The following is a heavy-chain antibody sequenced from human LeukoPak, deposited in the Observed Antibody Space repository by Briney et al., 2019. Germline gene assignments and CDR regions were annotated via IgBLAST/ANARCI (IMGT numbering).Heavy chain of an antibody. J-gene: IGHJ4*02. CDR3: ARREGYYDLDY. V-gene: IGHV4-39*01. CDR2: IYYSGST. Sequence: SETLSLTCTVSARSISSSSYYWGWIRQPPGKGLEWIGSIYYSGSTYYNPSLKSRVTISVDTSKNQFSLKLSSVTAADTAVYYCARREGYYDLDYWGQGTLVTVSS. D-gene: IGHD3-22*01. CDR1: ARSISSSSYY.